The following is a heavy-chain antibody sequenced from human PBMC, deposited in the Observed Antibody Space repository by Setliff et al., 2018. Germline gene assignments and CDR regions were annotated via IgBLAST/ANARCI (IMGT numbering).Heavy chain of an antibody. Sequence: GGSLRLSCAASGFTFSSYGMHWVRQAPGKGLEWVAFIRYDGSNKYYADSVKGRFTISRDNSKNTLYLQMNSLRAEDTAVYYCARGLLDYDILTGYYRGSEGDYYGMDVWGQGTTVTVSS. D-gene: IGHD3-9*01. J-gene: IGHJ6*02. V-gene: IGHV3-30*02. CDR2: IRYDGSNK. CDR3: ARGLLDYDILTGYYRGSEGDYYGMDV. CDR1: GFTFSSYG.